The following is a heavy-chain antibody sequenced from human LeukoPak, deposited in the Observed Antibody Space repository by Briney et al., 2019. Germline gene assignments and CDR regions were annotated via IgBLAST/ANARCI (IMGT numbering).Heavy chain of an antibody. CDR1: GYTFTRYG. Sequence: ASVKVSCKASGYTFTRYGISWVRQAPEQGLEWMGWISVYNGNTNYAQKFQGRVSMTTDTSTSTAYLELRSLRSDDTAVYYCARELKTYYYDTSGLPIFDFWGQGTLVTVSS. CDR3: ARELKTYYYDTSGLPIFDF. J-gene: IGHJ4*02. V-gene: IGHV1-18*01. CDR2: ISVYNGNT. D-gene: IGHD3-22*01.